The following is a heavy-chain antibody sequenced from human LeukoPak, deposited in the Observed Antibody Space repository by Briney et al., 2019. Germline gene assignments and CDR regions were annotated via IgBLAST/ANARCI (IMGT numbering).Heavy chain of an antibody. CDR2: IGIRGDT. D-gene: IGHD6-19*01. V-gene: IGHV3-13*01. J-gene: IGHJ4*02. CDR1: GFTFIDYD. CDR3: ARGGIQVSGIDEFDY. Sequence: GGSLRLSCAASGFTFIDYDMHWVRQVIGKGLEWVSAIGIRGDTHYSGSVKGRFTISRENAESSLYLQMNSLRAEDTAVYYCARGGIQVSGIDEFDYWGQGALVTVSS.